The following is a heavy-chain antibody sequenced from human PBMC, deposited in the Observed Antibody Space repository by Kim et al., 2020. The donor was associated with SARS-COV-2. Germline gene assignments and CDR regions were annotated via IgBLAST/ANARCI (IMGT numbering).Heavy chain of an antibody. J-gene: IGHJ4*02. V-gene: IGHV3-11*06. CDR3: ARNYYYDSSGYYPYFDY. Sequence: VKGRFTISRDNAKNSLYLQMNSLRAEDTAVYYCARNYYYDSSGYYPYFDYWGQGTLVTVSS. D-gene: IGHD3-22*01.